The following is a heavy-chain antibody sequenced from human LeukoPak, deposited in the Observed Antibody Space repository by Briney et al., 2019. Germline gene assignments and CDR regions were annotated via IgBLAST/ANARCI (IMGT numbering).Heavy chain of an antibody. Sequence: PGGSLRLACAASALTFSSYGMDWVRQAPDKGLEWVAYIRYDGSNKYYADSVKGRFTISRDNSKNTVYLQMNSLRAEDTAVYYCAKHGLPLVVISAPLDYWGQGTLVTVAS. CDR1: ALTFSSYG. V-gene: IGHV3-30*02. CDR2: IRYDGSNK. D-gene: IGHD2-15*01. CDR3: AKHGLPLVVISAPLDY. J-gene: IGHJ4*02.